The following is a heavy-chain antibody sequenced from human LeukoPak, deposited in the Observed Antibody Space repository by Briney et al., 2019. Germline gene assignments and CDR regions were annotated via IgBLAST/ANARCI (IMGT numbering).Heavy chain of an antibody. CDR2: IYYSGST. CDR1: GGSISIGDYY. CDR3: ARDGVYSGYDYTN. Sequence: SETLSLTCTVSGGSISIGDYYWSWIRQPPGRGLEWIGYIYYSGSTYYNPSLKSRVTISVDTSKNQFSLKLSSVTAADTAVYYCARDGVYSGYDYTNWGQGTLVTVSS. J-gene: IGHJ4*02. V-gene: IGHV4-30-4*08. D-gene: IGHD5-12*01.